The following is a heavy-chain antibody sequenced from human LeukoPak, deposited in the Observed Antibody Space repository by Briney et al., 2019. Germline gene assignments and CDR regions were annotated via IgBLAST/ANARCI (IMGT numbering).Heavy chain of an antibody. CDR3: ARVGDGGYDYGGMYYFDY. D-gene: IGHD5-12*01. CDR1: GYTFTSYG. CDR2: ISTYNGNT. J-gene: IGHJ4*02. Sequence: ASVKVSCKTSGYTFTSYGINWVRQAPGQGLEWMGWISTYNGNTNYAQKLQGRVTMTTDTSTSTAYMELRSLRSDDTAVYYCARVGDGGYDYGGMYYFDYWGQGTLVTVSS. V-gene: IGHV1-18*01.